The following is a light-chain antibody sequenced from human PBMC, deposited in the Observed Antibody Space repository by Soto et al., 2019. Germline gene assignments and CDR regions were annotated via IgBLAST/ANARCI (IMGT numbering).Light chain of an antibody. J-gene: IGKJ1*01. CDR1: QYISSW. Sequence: DIKMTQSPSTLSASVGDRVTITCRASQYISSWLAWYQQKPGKAPKLLIYKASSLESGVPSRFSGSGSGTEFTLTISSLQHDDFATYYCQQYNSQRTFGQGTKVEIK. CDR3: QQYNSQRT. CDR2: KAS. V-gene: IGKV1-5*03.